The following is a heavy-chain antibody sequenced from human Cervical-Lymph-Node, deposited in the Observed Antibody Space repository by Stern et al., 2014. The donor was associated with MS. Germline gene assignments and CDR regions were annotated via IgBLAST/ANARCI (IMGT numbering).Heavy chain of an antibody. CDR2: LSDDGSDK. J-gene: IGHJ3*02. V-gene: IGHV3-30*04. Sequence: QVQLVESGGGVVQPGRSLGLSCVASGLMFSSYSMHWVRQAPGKGLEWVATLSDDGSDKYYTDSVKGRFTITRDNSNNTLCLQMNSLRPEDTALYYCTSGRNYGFDAFDNWGQGTMVIVSS. CDR3: TSGRNYGFDAFDN. CDR1: GLMFSSYS. D-gene: IGHD4-17*01.